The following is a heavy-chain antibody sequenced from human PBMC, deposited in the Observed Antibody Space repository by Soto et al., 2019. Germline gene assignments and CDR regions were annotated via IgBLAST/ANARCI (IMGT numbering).Heavy chain of an antibody. Sequence: HVQLVQSGAEVKKPGASVKVSCKASGYTFTSYGISWVRQAPGQGLEWMGWISAYNGNTNYAQKIQGRVTMTTDTSTSTAYMELRSLRSDDTAVYYCARDPPRRYSYGQGLVYWGQGTLVTVSS. J-gene: IGHJ4*02. CDR1: GYTFTSYG. CDR2: ISAYNGNT. D-gene: IGHD5-18*01. CDR3: ARDPPRRYSYGQGLVY. V-gene: IGHV1-18*04.